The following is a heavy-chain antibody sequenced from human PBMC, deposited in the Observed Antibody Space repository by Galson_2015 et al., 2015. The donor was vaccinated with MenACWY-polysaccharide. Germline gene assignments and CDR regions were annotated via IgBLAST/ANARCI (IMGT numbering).Heavy chain of an antibody. D-gene: IGHD1-26*01. V-gene: IGHV1-2*02. CDR3: ARLVGATTYVY. CDR1: GYTFTDYY. CDR2: INTNSGGT. Sequence: SVKVSCKASGYTFTDYYMHWVRQAPGQGLEWMGWINTNSGGTNYAQKFQGRVTMTGDTSISTAYMEVSRLRSDDTAVYYCARLVGATTYVYWGQGTLVTVSS. J-gene: IGHJ4*02.